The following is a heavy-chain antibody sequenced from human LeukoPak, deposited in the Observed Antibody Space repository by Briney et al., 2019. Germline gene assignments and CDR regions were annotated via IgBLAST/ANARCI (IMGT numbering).Heavy chain of an antibody. CDR1: GGPISSSNW. J-gene: IGHJ4*02. CDR3: ARNPYYYDSSGYVSDY. CDR2: IYHSGST. D-gene: IGHD3-22*01. V-gene: IGHV4-4*02. Sequence: SETLSLTCAVSGGPISSSNWWSRVRQPPGKGLEWIGEIYHSGSTNYNPSLKSRVTISVDKSKNQFSLKLSSVTAADTAVYYCARNPYYYDSSGYVSDYWGQGTLVTVS.